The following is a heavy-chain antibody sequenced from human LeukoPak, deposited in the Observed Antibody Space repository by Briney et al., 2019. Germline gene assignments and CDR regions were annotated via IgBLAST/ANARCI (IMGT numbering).Heavy chain of an antibody. CDR3: TTSLTAVAWPD. D-gene: IGHD6-19*01. J-gene: IGHJ4*02. V-gene: IGHV3-15*01. Sequence: GRTLRLSCTASRLTFRVAWMTWVRQAPREGRGGVSRVKSKKDGETTDYAAPVKDRFAISRDDSKNTVYLEMYSLTSEDTGVYYCTTSLTAVAWPDWGQGTLVIVSS. CDR2: VKSKKDGETT. CDR1: RLTFRVAW.